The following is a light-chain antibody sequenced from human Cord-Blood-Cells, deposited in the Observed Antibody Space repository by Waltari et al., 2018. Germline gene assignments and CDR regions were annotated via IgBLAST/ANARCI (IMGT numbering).Light chain of an antibody. CDR2: ASS. V-gene: IGKV1-9*01. CDR3: QQRNSYLFT. Sequence: IQLTQSPPFLSASVGDRVTITCRASQSISSYLAWYQQKPWKAPKLQVYASSIFQSGVRSRCISSASRTEFTVTICSLQREEFATFYCQQRNSYLFTFDPGTKVDIK. CDR1: QSISSY. J-gene: IGKJ3*01.